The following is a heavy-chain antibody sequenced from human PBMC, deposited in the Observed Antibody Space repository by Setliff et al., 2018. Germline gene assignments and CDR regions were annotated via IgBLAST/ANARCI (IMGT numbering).Heavy chain of an antibody. Sequence: SETLSLTCAAYGGTFSDYYWTWIRQPPGKGLEWIGEIKHRGSTNYNPSLKSRATISIDTSKDPGSLKLISMSAADTAVYFCARGRNIAARLLDSWGQGALVTVSS. D-gene: IGHD6-6*01. CDR1: GGTFSDYY. V-gene: IGHV4-34*01. J-gene: IGHJ4*02. CDR3: ARGRNIAARLLDS. CDR2: IKHRGST.